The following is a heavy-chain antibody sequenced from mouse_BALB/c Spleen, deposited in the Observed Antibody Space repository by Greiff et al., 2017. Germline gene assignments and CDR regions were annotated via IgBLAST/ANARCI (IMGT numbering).Heavy chain of an antibody. V-gene: IGHV14-4*02. J-gene: IGHJ4*01. CDR3: NYYGNSLDY. Sequence: VHVKQSGAELVRSGASVKLSCTASGFNIKDYYMHWVKQRPEQGLEWIGWIDPENGDTEYAPKFQGKATMTADTSSNTAYLQLSSLTSEDTAVYYCNYYGNSLDYWGQGTSVTVSS. CDR2: IDPENGDT. D-gene: IGHD2-1*01. CDR1: GFNIKDYY.